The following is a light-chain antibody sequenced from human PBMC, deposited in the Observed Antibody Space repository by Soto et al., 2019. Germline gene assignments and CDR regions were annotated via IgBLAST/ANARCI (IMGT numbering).Light chain of an antibody. Sequence: DIQMTQSPSTLSASVGDRVTITCRASQSISNSLAWYQLKPGKAPKLLIFDASTLERGVPSRFSGSGSGTEFTLTISTLQPDDFATYYCQQYTSYSRTVGQGTKVDIK. CDR2: DAS. V-gene: IGKV1-5*01. J-gene: IGKJ1*01. CDR3: QQYTSYSRT. CDR1: QSISNS.